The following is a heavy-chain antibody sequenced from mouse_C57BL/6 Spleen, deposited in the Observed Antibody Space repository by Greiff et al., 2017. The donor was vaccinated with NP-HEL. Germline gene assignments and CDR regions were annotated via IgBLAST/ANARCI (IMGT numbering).Heavy chain of an antibody. J-gene: IGHJ2*01. CDR2: ISYSGST. CDR1: GYSITSGYD. D-gene: IGHD2-5*01. V-gene: IGHV3-1*01. CDR3: ARSDYYSNLDY. Sequence: EVQLVESGPGMVKPSQSLSLTCTVTGYSITSGYDWHWIRHFPGNKLEWMGYISYSGSTNYIPSLKSRISITHDTSKNHFFLKLNSVTTEDTATYYCARSDYYSNLDYWGQGTTLTVSS.